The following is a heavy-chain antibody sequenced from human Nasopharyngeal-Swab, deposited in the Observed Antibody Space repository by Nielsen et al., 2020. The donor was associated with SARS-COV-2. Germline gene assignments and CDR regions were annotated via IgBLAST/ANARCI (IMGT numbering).Heavy chain of an antibody. Sequence: GGSLRLSCAASGFTFSTYEMNWVRQAPEKGLEWISYISDSGTTKSYTESVKGRFTISRDNAKNSLYLQMNSLRVEDTAVYYCARASRGWYWGQGTLVTVSS. CDR3: ARASRGWY. J-gene: IGHJ4*02. CDR2: ISDSGTTK. D-gene: IGHD6-19*01. CDR1: GFTFSTYE. V-gene: IGHV3-48*03.